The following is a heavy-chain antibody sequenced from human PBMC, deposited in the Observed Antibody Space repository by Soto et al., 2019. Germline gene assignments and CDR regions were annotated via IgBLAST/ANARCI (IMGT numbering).Heavy chain of an antibody. V-gene: IGHV3-74*01. CDR1: GFTFSSYW. D-gene: IGHD5-18*01. J-gene: IGHJ6*02. CDR2: INSDGSST. CDR3: ARPGVDTDMVIYYYYYGMDV. Sequence: GGSLRLSCAASGFTFSSYWMHWVRQAPGKGLVWVSRINSDGSSTSYADSVKGRFTISRDNAKNTLYLQMNSLRAEDTAVYYCARPGVDTDMVIYYYYYGMDVWGQGTTVTVSS.